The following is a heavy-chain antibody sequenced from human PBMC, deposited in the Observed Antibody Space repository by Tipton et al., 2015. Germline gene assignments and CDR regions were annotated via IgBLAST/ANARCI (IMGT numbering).Heavy chain of an antibody. CDR3: ARDVNGGYYDV. Sequence: GSLGLSCAASGFTFSRYWMSWVRQTPGKGLEWVGQIKNDGSNKYYLDSMEGRFSISRDNAKNSLYLQMNTLRAEDTGVYYCARDVNGGYYDVWGQGTTVTVSP. CDR2: IKNDGSNK. J-gene: IGHJ3*01. D-gene: IGHD3-10*01. CDR1: GFTFSRYW. V-gene: IGHV3-7*01.